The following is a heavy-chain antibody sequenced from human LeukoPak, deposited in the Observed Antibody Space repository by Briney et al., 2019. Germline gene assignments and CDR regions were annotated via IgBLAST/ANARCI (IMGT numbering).Heavy chain of an antibody. Sequence: ASVKVSCKASGYTFTGYYMHWVRQAPGQGLEWMGWINPNSGGTNYAQKFQGRVTMTRDTSISTAYMELSRLRSDDTAVYYCARDPSMLYYYDSSGPTSYWGQGTLVTVSS. D-gene: IGHD3-22*01. CDR1: GYTFTGYY. V-gene: IGHV1-2*02. CDR2: INPNSGGT. J-gene: IGHJ4*02. CDR3: ARDPSMLYYYDSSGPTSY.